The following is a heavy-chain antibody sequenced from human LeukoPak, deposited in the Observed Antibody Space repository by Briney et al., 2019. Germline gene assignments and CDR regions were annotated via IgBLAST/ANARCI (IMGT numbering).Heavy chain of an antibody. V-gene: IGHV3-11*03. CDR1: GFTSSDYY. D-gene: IGHD1-26*01. Sequence: KPGGSLRLSCAASGFTSSDYYMSWIRQAPGKGLEWVSYISSSSSYTNYADSVKGRFTISRDNAKNSLYLQMNSLRAEDTAVYYCARQVWEPRTNWFDPWGQGTLVTVSS. J-gene: IGHJ5*02. CDR3: ARQVWEPRTNWFDP. CDR2: ISSSSSYT.